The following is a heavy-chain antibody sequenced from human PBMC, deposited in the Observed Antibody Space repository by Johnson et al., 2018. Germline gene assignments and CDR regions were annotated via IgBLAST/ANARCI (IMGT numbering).Heavy chain of an antibody. Sequence: QVQLVQSGAEVKKPGASVKVSCKVSGYTLTELSMHWVRQAPGKGLEWMGGFDPEDGETIYAQQFQDRVTMTEDTSTDTAYMELSSLRPEDTAVYYCATDYYDSSGYFTNAFDIWGQGTMVTVSS. V-gene: IGHV1-24*01. CDR2: FDPEDGET. J-gene: IGHJ3*02. D-gene: IGHD3-22*01. CDR3: ATDYYDSSGYFTNAFDI. CDR1: GYTLTELS.